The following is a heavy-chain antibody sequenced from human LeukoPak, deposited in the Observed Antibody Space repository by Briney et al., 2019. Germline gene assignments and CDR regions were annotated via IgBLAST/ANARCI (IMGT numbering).Heavy chain of an antibody. D-gene: IGHD2-15*01. V-gene: IGHV3-21*04. CDR3: AKSTPPKSQLRFCSGGSCYSRHYEGSGYYDY. J-gene: IGHJ4*02. Sequence: GGSLRLSCAASGFTFSSYSMNWVRQAPGKGLEWVSSISSSSSYIYYADSVKGRFTISRDNSKNTLYLQMNSLRAEDTAVYYCAKSTPPKSQLRFCSGGSCYSRHYEGSGYYDYWGQGTLVTVSS. CDR1: GFTFSSYS. CDR2: ISSSSSYI.